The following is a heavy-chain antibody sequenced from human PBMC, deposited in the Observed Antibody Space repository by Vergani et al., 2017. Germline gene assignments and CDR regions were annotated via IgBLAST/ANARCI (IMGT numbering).Heavy chain of an antibody. Sequence: QAQLQESGPGLVKPSETLSLTCHVFGISVTDYNCNWIRQGPGKGLEWVGSLSTTGGGTHASDKPSLKSRVSISVDTSKSQFSLRLTSVTAAASAIYYCAGDMQSRQRADRWGQGLLVSVSS. J-gene: IGHJ5*02. CDR3: AGDMQSRQRADR. D-gene: IGHD2-2*01. V-gene: IGHV4-4*08. CDR1: GISVTDYN. CDR2: LSTTGGGTHA.